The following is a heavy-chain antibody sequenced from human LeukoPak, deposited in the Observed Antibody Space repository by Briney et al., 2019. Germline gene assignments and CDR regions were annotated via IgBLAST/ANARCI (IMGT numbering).Heavy chain of an antibody. J-gene: IGHJ4*02. CDR3: ARGSPPIGNY. D-gene: IGHD1-26*01. V-gene: IGHV4-34*01. CDR2: INHSGST. CDR1: GGSFSGYY. Sequence: SETLSLTCAVYGGSFSGYYWSWIRQPPGKGLEWIGEINHSGSTNYNPSLKSRVTISVDTSKNQFSLKLSSVTAADKAVYYCARGSPPIGNYWGQGTLVTVSS.